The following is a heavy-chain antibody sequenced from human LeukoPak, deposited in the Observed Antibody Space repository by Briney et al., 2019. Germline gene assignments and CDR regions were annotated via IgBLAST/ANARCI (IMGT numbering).Heavy chain of an antibody. V-gene: IGHV1-18*01. CDR1: GYTFSSYG. CDR2: ISAHNGNT. CDR3: ARDLVDYYDSAQGY. D-gene: IGHD3-22*01. Sequence: ATVKVSCKAYGYTFSSYGISWVRQAPGQGVEWMGWISAHNGNTNYAQKLQGRLTMTTDTSTSTADMELRSLRSDDTAVYYCARDLVDYYDSAQGYWGQGTLVTVSS. J-gene: IGHJ4*02.